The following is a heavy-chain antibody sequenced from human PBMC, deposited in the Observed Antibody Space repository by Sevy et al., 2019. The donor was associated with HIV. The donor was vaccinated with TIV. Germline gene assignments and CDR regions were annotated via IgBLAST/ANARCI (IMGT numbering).Heavy chain of an antibody. CDR2: TYYRSKWYN. Sequence: SQTLSLTCAISGDSVSANSAAWNWIRQSPSRGLEWLGRTYYRSKWYNDYAISVKRRITINPDRSKNRFSVQLSSVTPEDTAVYYCARNHGSVPGYGTTDSYWYFDLWGRGTLVTVSS. J-gene: IGHJ2*01. CDR3: ARNHGSVPGYGTTDSYWYFDL. CDR1: GDSVSANSAA. V-gene: IGHV6-1*01. D-gene: IGHD2-8*01.